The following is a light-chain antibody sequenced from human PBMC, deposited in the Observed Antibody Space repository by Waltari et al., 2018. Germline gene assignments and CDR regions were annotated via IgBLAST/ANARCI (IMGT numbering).Light chain of an antibody. J-gene: IGLJ2*01. Sequence: QSVLSQPPSASGTPGQSVTISCSGSDYNLGKQFVYCYHQLPGAAPKLLIYRNNHRPSGVPDRFSGSKSGPSASLAISGLRSEDEALYYCASWDGSLGGVVFGGGTKLTVL. V-gene: IGLV1-47*01. CDR2: RNN. CDR1: DYNLGKQF. CDR3: ASWDGSLGGVV.